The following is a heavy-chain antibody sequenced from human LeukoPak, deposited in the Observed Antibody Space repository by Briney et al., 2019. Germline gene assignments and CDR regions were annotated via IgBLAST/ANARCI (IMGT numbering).Heavy chain of an antibody. J-gene: IGHJ4*02. D-gene: IGHD2-2*01. CDR3: ARDQVIVPAVDY. Sequence: PSQTLSLTCTVSGGSISSGDYYWSWIRQPPGKGLEWIGYIYYSGSTYYNPSLKSQVTISVDTSKNQFSLKLSSVTAADTAVYYCARDQVIVPAVDYWGQGTLVTVSS. CDR2: IYYSGST. CDR1: GGSISSGDYY. V-gene: IGHV4-30-4*08.